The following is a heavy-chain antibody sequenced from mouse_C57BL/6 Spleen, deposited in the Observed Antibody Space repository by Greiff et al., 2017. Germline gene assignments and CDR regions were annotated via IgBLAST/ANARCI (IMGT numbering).Heavy chain of an antibody. J-gene: IGHJ4*01. D-gene: IGHD2-4*01. V-gene: IGHV5-9-1*02. CDR2: ISSGGDYI. Sequence: EVKLVESGEGLVKPGGSLKLSCAASGFTFSSYAMSWVRQTPEKRLEWVAYISSGGDYIYYADTVKGRFTISRDNARNTLYLQMSSLKSEDTAMYYCTRAGYYDAMDYWGQGTSVTVSS. CDR3: TRAGYYDAMDY. CDR1: GFTFSSYA.